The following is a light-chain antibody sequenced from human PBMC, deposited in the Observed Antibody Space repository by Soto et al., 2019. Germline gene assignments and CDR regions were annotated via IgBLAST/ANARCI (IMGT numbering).Light chain of an antibody. CDR3: QVWDSSSDHPYV. CDR2: YDS. V-gene: IGLV3-21*04. CDR1: NIGSKS. Sequence: SYELNQPPSVSVAPGKTARISCGGNNIGSKSVHWYQQKPGQAPVLVIDYDSDRPSGIPERFYGSNSGNTATVTIGRVEAGDEADYYCQVWDSSSDHPYVFGTGTKVTVL. J-gene: IGLJ1*01.